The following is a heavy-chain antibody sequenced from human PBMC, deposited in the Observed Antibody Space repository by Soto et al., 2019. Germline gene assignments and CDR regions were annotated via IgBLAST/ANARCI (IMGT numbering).Heavy chain of an antibody. CDR1: GFTFSRYG. CDR2: ISSTTSYV. CDR3: ARDPSEGRVGNWFES. Sequence: EVQLVESGGGLVKPGGSLRLSCVASGFTFSRYGMNWLRQAPGKGLEWVASISSTTSYVYYADSVKGRFSTSRDNAKNILYLEMYALRPEDTAVYYCARDPSEGRVGNWFESWGQGTLVTVSS. D-gene: IGHD2-2*01. V-gene: IGHV3-21*06. J-gene: IGHJ5*01.